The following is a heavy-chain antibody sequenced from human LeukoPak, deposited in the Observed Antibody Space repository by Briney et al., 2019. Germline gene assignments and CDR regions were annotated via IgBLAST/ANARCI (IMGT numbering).Heavy chain of an antibody. CDR1: GGSISSYY. V-gene: IGHV4-59*01. CDR3: ARGDYCSSTSCYLFPYYYGMDV. J-gene: IGHJ6*02. D-gene: IGHD2-2*01. CDR2: IYYSGST. Sequence: PSETLSLTCTVSGGSISSYYWDWIRQPPGKGLEWIGYIYYSGSTNYNPSLKSRVTISVDTSKNQFSLKLSSVTAADTAVYYCARGDYCSSTSCYLFPYYYGMDVWGQGTTVTVSS.